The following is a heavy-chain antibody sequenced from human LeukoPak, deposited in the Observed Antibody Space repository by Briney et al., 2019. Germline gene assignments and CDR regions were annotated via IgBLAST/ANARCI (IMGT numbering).Heavy chain of an antibody. J-gene: IGHJ4*02. D-gene: IGHD3-22*01. CDR1: GFDGGAYE. CDR2: FAGNATTK. Sequence: PGGSLVRSCGASGFDGGAYERMWVRQAPGNLLQWVAYFAGNATTKYSAASVQGSFILSRDNARNSLYLQMNSPTTEDTALYYCTTLGYHLDSSGQGTLVTVSS. V-gene: IGHV3-48*03. CDR3: TTLGYHLDS.